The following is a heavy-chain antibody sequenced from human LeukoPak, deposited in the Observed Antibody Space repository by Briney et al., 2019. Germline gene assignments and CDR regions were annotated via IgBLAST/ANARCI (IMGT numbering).Heavy chain of an antibody. J-gene: IGHJ3*02. D-gene: IGHD3-10*01. Sequence: PGGSLRLSCAASGFTFSSYWMSWVRQAPGKGLEWVANIKQDGSEKYYVDSVKGRFTISRDNAKNSLYLQMNSLRAEDTAVYYCARVLLWFGPDAFDIWGQGTMVTVSS. CDR3: ARVLLWFGPDAFDI. CDR2: IKQDGSEK. CDR1: GFTFSSYW. V-gene: IGHV3-7*03.